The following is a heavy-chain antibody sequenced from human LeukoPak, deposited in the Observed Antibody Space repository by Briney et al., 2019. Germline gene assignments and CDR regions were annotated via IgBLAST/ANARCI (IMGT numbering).Heavy chain of an antibody. D-gene: IGHD3-10*01. J-gene: IGHJ3*02. CDR1: GYSFTSYW. V-gene: IGHV5-51*01. CDR3: ARLRAMVRGALGAFDI. CDR2: IYPGDSDT. Sequence: GESLKISCKGSGYSFTSYWIGWVRQMPGKGLEWMGIIYPGDSDTRYSPSFQGQVTISADKSISTAYLQWSSLKASDTAMYYCARLRAMVRGALGAFDIWGQGTMVTVSS.